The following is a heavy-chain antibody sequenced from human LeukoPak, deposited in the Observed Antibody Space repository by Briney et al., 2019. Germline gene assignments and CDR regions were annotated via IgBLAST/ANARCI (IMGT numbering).Heavy chain of an antibody. Sequence: GGALRLSCGAPGFSFHTYAMSWGRQAPRKGLEGGSTISGSGGGTYFADSVKGRFTISRDNSKNTLYLQMNSLRAEDTAVYYCAKTLPGVHAALDVWGQGTMVTVSS. CDR3: AKTLPGVHAALDV. V-gene: IGHV3-23*01. CDR1: GFSFHTYA. D-gene: IGHD1-1*01. CDR2: ISGSGGGT. J-gene: IGHJ3*01.